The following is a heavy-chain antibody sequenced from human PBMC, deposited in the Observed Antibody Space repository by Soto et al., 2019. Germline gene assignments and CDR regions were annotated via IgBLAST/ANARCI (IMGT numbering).Heavy chain of an antibody. V-gene: IGHV3-21*01. CDR2: ISSSSSYI. J-gene: IGHJ6*03. CDR3: ARETNHRPDKYYYYYYMDV. CDR1: GFTFSSYS. Sequence: GGSLRLSCAASGFTFSSYSMNWVRQAPGKGLEWVSSISSSSSYIYYADSVKGRFTISRDNAKNSLYLQMNSLRAEDTAVYYCARETNHRPDKYYYYYYMDVWGKGTTVTVSS.